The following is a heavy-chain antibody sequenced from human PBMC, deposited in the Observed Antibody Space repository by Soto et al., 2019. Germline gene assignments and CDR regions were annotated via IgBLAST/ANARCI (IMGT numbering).Heavy chain of an antibody. D-gene: IGHD3-10*01. CDR2: IKQDGSEN. Sequence: DVQLVESGGGLVQPGGSLRLSCAASGFTFSSYWMSWVRQAPGKGLEWVANIKQDGSENYYVDSVRGRFTISRDNARNSLYLQMNSLRAEDTAVYYCVRGAPYGSGSYYKDWGQGTLVTVSS. V-gene: IGHV3-7*03. J-gene: IGHJ1*01. CDR1: GFTFSSYW. CDR3: VRGAPYGSGSYYKD.